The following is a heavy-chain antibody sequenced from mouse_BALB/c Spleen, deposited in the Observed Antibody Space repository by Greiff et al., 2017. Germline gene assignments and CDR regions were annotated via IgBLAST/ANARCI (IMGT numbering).Heavy chain of an antibody. D-gene: IGHD1-1*02. CDR1: GYTFTSYW. J-gene: IGHJ4*01. CDR3: TRSGGNYAMDY. V-gene: IGHV1S127*01. CDR2: IDPSDSYT. Sequence: VQLQQPGAELVKPGASVKMSCKASGYTFTSYWMHWVKQRPGQGLEWIGVIDPSDSYTSYNQKFKGKATLTVDTSSSTAYMQLSSLTSEDSAVYYCTRSGGNYAMDYWGQGTSVTVSS.